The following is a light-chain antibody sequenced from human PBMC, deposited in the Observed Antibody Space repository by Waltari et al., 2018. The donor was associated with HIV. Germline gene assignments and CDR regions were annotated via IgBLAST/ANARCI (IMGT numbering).Light chain of an antibody. CDR2: VNSDGSH. J-gene: IGLJ2*01. CDR1: SGHTNYA. V-gene: IGLV4-69*01. Sequence: QLVLTQSPSASASLGASVKLTCTLSSGHTNYAIAWHQLQSEKGPRFLMKVNSDGSHTKGDGIPDRFSGSRSGAEHYLTISGLQAEDEADYYCQRWGTGVEFGGGTKLTVL. CDR3: QRWGTGVE.